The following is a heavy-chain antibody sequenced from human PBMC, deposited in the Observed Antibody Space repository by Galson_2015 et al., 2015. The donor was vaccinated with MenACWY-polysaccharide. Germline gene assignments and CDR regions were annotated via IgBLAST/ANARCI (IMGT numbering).Heavy chain of an antibody. D-gene: IGHD6-6*01. J-gene: IGHJ4*02. CDR3: AKDAVPQLQSTSSAFDY. CDR1: GFTFSRYG. CDR2: IRYDGSDK. Sequence: SLRLSCAASGFTFSRYGMYWVRQAPGKGLEWVSFIRYDGSDKYYTDSVKGRFTISRDNSKNTLYLQMNSLRIEDTAVYYCAKDAVPQLQSTSSAFDYWGQGTLVTVSS. V-gene: IGHV3-30*02.